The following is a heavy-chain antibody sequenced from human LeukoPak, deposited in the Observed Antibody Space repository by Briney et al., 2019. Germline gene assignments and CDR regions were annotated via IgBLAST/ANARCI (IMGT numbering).Heavy chain of an antibody. CDR2: ITSSSSTI. Sequence: QPGGSLRLSCAASGFTFSSYGMNWVRQAPGKGLEWVSYITSSSSTISYADSVKGRFTISRDNAENSLYLQMNSLRAEDTAIYYCAGAEGGNYYYYYYMDVWGKGTTVTVSS. D-gene: IGHD3-16*01. CDR1: GFTFSSYG. V-gene: IGHV3-48*01. J-gene: IGHJ6*03. CDR3: AGAEGGNYYYYYYMDV.